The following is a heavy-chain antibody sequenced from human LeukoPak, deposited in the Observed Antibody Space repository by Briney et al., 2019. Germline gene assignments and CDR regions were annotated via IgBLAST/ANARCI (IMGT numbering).Heavy chain of an antibody. CDR1: GGSISSYY. CDR2: INHSGST. Sequence: SETLTLTCTVSGGSISSYYWSWIRQPPGKGLEWIGEINHSGSTNYNPSLKSRVTISVDTSKNQFSLKLSSVTAADTAVYYCASGGGIAAASYQYYFDYWGQGTLVTVSS. V-gene: IGHV4-34*01. J-gene: IGHJ4*02. CDR3: ASGGGIAAASYQYYFDY. D-gene: IGHD6-13*01.